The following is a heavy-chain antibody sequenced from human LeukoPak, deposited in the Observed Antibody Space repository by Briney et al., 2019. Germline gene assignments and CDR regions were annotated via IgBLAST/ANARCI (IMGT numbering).Heavy chain of an antibody. V-gene: IGHV3-23*01. CDR3: AKARRYYDSSGYYYPPFYFDY. CDR1: GFTFSSYA. Sequence: PGGSLRLSCAASGFTFSSYAMSWVRQAPGKGLEWVSAISGSGGSTYYEDSVKGRFTISRDNSKNTLYLQMNSLRAEDTAVYYCAKARRYYDSSGYYYPPFYFDYWGQGTLVTVSS. D-gene: IGHD3-22*01. CDR2: ISGSGGST. J-gene: IGHJ4*02.